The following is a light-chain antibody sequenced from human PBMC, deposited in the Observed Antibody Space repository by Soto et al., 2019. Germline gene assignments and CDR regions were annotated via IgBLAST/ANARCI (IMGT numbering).Light chain of an antibody. CDR3: QSCHSSLTACF. V-gene: IGLV1-40*01. Sequence: QSVLRHPPSVSGAPGQRVAISCTGVSSNPRVRYAVHLYQQPRVTAPKLLMYSDVCGASNRPSWVPHRFSGSKSGTSASLAIPRLHAEDEPHYYCQSCHSSLTACFFGTGTKVNV. J-gene: IGLJ1*01. CDR2: SDVCGAS. CDR1: SSNPRVRYA.